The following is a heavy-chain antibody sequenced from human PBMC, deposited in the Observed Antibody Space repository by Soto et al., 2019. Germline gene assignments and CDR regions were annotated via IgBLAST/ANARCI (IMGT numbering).Heavy chain of an antibody. J-gene: IGHJ6*02. CDR3: ARDSGRMYYDSWSGYDYGMDV. D-gene: IGHD3-3*01. Sequence: PSETLSLTCTVSGGSISSYYWSWIRQPPGEGLEWIGYIYYSGSTKYNPSLKSRVTISVDTSKNQFSLKVSSVTAADTAVYYCARDSGRMYYDSWSGYDYGMDVWGQGTTVTVSS. V-gene: IGHV4-59*01. CDR2: IYYSGST. CDR1: GGSISSYY.